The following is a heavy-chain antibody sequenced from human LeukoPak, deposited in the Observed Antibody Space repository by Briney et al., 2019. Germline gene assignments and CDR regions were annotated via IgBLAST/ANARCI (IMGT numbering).Heavy chain of an antibody. CDR1: GYSFTSHY. J-gene: IGHJ5*02. Sequence: ASVKVSCKASGYSFTSHYMHWLRQAPGQGLDGMLRINPSGSSTLYPQKFHGRVTMTRDVSTTTDYMELSSLRSEDTAVYYCARDNSVGDVAWWFDPWGQGTLVTVSS. D-gene: IGHD1-26*01. CDR2: INPSGSST. CDR3: ARDNSVGDVAWWFDP. V-gene: IGHV1-46*01.